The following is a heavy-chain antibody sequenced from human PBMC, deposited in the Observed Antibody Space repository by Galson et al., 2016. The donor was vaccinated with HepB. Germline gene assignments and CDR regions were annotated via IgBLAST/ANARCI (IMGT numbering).Heavy chain of an antibody. Sequence: SLRLSCAASGFTFSDYAMSWFRQAPGKGLEWVGLIRSTAYGGTTEYAASVKGRFTMSRDDSKSIAYMHINSLKTDDTAVYYCTTVIYDILTGYRSLSDYWGQGTLVTVSS. D-gene: IGHD3-9*01. CDR1: GFTFSDYA. CDR3: TTVIYDILTGYRSLSDY. CDR2: IRSTAYGGTT. V-gene: IGHV3-49*03. J-gene: IGHJ4*02.